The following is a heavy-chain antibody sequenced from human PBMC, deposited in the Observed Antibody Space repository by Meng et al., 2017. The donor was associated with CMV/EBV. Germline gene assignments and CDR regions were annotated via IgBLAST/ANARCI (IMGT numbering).Heavy chain of an antibody. V-gene: IGHV1-69*05. J-gene: IGHJ6*02. CDR3: ATDPDIVVVPAAIGYYYYYGMDV. CDR2: INPIFGTA. CDR1: GGTFSSYA. Sequence: SSVKVPCKASGGTFSSYAISWVRQAPGQGLEWMGGINPIFGTANYAQKFQGRVTITTDESTSTAYMELSSLRSEDTAVYYCATDPDIVVVPAAIGYYYYYGMDVWGQGTTVTVSS. D-gene: IGHD2-2*01.